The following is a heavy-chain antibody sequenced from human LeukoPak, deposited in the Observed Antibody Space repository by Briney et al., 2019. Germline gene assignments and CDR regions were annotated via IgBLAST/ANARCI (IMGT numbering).Heavy chain of an antibody. Sequence: GRSLRLSCAASGFTFSSYAMHWVRQAPGKGLEWVAVISYDGSNKYYADSVKGRFTISRDNSKNTLYLQLNSLRAEDTAVYYCAGVPKREIPFDYWGQGTMVTVSS. V-gene: IGHV3-30-3*01. CDR3: AGVPKREIPFDY. CDR2: ISYDGSNK. J-gene: IGHJ4*02. D-gene: IGHD1-26*01. CDR1: GFTFSSYA.